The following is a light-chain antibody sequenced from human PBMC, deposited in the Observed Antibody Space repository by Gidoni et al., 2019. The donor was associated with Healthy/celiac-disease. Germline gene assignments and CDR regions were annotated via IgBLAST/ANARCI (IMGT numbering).Light chain of an antibody. CDR1: QDISNY. CDR3: QQYDNLPLT. Sequence: DIQMTHSPSSLSASVGDRVTITCHASQDISNYLNWYQQKPGKDTKLLIYGASNLETGVPSRFSGSGSGTDFTFTISSLQPEDIATYYCQQYDNLPLTFGGGTKVEIK. V-gene: IGKV1-33*01. J-gene: IGKJ4*01. CDR2: GAS.